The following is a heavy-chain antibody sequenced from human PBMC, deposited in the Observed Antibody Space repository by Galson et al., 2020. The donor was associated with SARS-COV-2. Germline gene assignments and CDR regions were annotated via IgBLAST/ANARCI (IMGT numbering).Heavy chain of an antibody. J-gene: IGHJ6*02. Sequence: GGSLRLSCAASGFTFSNAWMSWVRQAPGKGLEWVGRIKSKTDGGTTDYAAPVKGRFTISRDDSKNTLYLQMNSLKTEDTAVYYCTTSITIFGVCPEFPYDYYGMDVWGQGTTVTGSS. CDR3: TTSITIFGVCPEFPYDYYGMDV. D-gene: IGHD3-3*01. CDR2: IKSKTDGGTT. CDR1: GFTFSNAW. V-gene: IGHV3-15*01.